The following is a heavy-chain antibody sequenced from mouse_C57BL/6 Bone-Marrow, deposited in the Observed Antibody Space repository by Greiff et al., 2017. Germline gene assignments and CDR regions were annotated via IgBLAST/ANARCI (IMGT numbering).Heavy chain of an antibody. CDR1: GYTFTDYA. Sequence: QVQLQQSGPELVRPGVSVKISCKGSGYTFTDYAMHWVKQSHAKSLEWIGVISTYYGDANYNQKFKDKATMTVDKSSSTAYMELARLTSEDSAVYYCARYYYSNPYAMDYWGQGTSVTVSS. CDR2: ISTYYGDA. D-gene: IGHD2-5*01. V-gene: IGHV1-67*01. CDR3: ARYYYSNPYAMDY. J-gene: IGHJ4*01.